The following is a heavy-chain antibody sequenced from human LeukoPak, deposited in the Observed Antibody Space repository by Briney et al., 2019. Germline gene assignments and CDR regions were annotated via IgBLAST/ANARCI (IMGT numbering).Heavy chain of an antibody. V-gene: IGHV3-48*02. Sequence: GGSLRLPCAASGFTFSSYSMNWVRQAPGKGLEWVSYISSSSSTIYYADSVKGRFTISRDNAKNSLYLQMNSLRDEDTAVYYCARGVRILWFGESDYWGQGTLVTVSS. CDR2: ISSSSSTI. CDR1: GFTFSSYS. CDR3: ARGVRILWFGESDY. D-gene: IGHD3-10*01. J-gene: IGHJ4*02.